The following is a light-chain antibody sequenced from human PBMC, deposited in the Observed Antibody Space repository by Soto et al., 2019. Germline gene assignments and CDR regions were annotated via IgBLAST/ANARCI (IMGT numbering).Light chain of an antibody. CDR1: QTVSSY. Sequence: IVLTQSPATLSLWPGETAILSCRASQTVSSYLSWYQHKPGQAPRLLIYDASKRAPGIPARFSGSGSGTGFTLTISSLEPEDFAVYCCQQRSTSITFGQGTRLEIE. CDR3: QQRSTSIT. CDR2: DAS. J-gene: IGKJ5*01. V-gene: IGKV3-11*01.